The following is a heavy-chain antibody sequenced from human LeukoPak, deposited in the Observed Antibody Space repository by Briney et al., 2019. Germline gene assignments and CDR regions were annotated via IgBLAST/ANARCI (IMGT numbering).Heavy chain of an antibody. D-gene: IGHD2-15*01. CDR1: GGSLSGYY. J-gene: IGHJ4*02. Sequence: SSETLSLTCAVYGGSLSGYYWSWIRQPPGKGLEWIGEINHSGSTNYNPSLKSRVTISVDTSKNQFSLKLSSVTAADTAVYYCARAFPYCSGGSCYSYYFDYWGQGTLVTVSS. V-gene: IGHV4-34*01. CDR3: ARAFPYCSGGSCYSYYFDY. CDR2: INHSGST.